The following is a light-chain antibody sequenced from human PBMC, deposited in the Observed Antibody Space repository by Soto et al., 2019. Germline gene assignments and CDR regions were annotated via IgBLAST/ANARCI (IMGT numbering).Light chain of an antibody. J-gene: IGKJ1*01. CDR1: QDISKW. CDR3: QHYNSYSEA. CDR2: DGS. V-gene: IGKV1-5*01. Sequence: DIQMTQSPSAVSASVGDRFTITCRASQDISKWLAWYQQKPGKAPNLLIYDGSTLESGVPSRFSGSGSGTEFTLTISSLQPDDFATYYCQHYNSYSEAFGQGTKVDIK.